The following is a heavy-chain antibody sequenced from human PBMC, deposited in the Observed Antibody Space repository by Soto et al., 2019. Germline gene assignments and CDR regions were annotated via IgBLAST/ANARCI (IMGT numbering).Heavy chain of an antibody. CDR3: ARGEIVVVPAAIPHYYYYGMDV. Sequence: SVKVSCKASGGTFSSYAISWVRQAPGQGLEWMGGIIPIFGTANYAQKIQGRVTITADESTSTAYMELSSLRSEDTAVYYCARGEIVVVPAAIPHYYYYGMDVWGQGTTVTVSS. CDR2: IIPIFGTA. V-gene: IGHV1-69*13. J-gene: IGHJ6*02. CDR1: GGTFSSYA. D-gene: IGHD2-2*01.